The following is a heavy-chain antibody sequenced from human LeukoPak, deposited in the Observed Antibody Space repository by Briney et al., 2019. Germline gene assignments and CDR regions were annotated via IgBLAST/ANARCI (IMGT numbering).Heavy chain of an antibody. V-gene: IGHV3-48*01. CDR2: ISSISSNI. D-gene: IGHD5-24*01. CDR3: ARRDGYDFDY. J-gene: IGHJ4*02. CDR1: GFTFSIYS. Sequence: GGSLRLSCAASGFTFSIYSMNWVRQAPGKGLEWVSYISSISSNIYYADSVKGRFTISRDSAKNSLYLQMNSLSAEDTAVYYCARRDGYDFDYWGQGTLVTVSS.